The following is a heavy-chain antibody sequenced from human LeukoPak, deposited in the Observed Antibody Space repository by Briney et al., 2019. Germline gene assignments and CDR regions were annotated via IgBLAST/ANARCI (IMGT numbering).Heavy chain of an antibody. Sequence: GASVKVSCKASGYIFTNYGINWVRQAPGQGLEWMGWISAYNGNTKYTQKLQDRVTMTTDTSTSTAYMELKTLRSDDTAVYFCARAGYSWFVDDLDYWGQGTLVTVSS. CDR1: GYIFTNYG. J-gene: IGHJ4*02. CDR3: ARAGYSWFVDDLDY. D-gene: IGHD1-26*01. V-gene: IGHV1-18*01. CDR2: ISAYNGNT.